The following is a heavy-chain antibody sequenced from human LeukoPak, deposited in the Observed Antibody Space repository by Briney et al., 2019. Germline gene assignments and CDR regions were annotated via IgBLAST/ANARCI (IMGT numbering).Heavy chain of an antibody. V-gene: IGHV1-2*02. CDR2: INPNSGDT. J-gene: IGHJ4*02. D-gene: IGHD3-22*01. CDR3: ARVTGYIVEDYFNY. Sequence: ASVKVSCKASGYTFTGYYMHWVRQAPGQGLEWMGWINPNSGDTKYAQKFQGRVTMTRDTSINTAYMELSSLISDDTAVYYCARVTGYIVEDYFNYWGQGTLVTVSS. CDR1: GYTFTGYY.